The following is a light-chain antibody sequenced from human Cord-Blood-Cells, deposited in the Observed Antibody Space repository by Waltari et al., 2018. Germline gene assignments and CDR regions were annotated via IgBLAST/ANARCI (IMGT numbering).Light chain of an antibody. V-gene: IGKV3-15*01. CDR2: GAS. CDR1: QSVSSN. CDR3: QQYNNWWT. Sequence: EIVMTQSPATLSVSPGERATLSCRASQSVSSNLAWYQQKPGQAPRLLIYGASTRATGIPARFSGSGSATEFTLTISSLQSEDFAVYYCQQYNNWWTFGQGTEVEIK. J-gene: IGKJ1*01.